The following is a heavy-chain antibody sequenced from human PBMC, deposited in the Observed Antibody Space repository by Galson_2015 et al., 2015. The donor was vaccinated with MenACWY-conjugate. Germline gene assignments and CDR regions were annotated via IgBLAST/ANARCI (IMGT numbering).Heavy chain of an antibody. Sequence: SLRLSCAASGFTFSSYAMHWVRQAPGKGLEYVSAISSNGGTTYYTDSVKGRFTISRDNSKNTLYLQMSSLRAEDTAVYYCVKTKRFRFVYWGQGALVTVSS. CDR1: GFTFSSYA. CDR2: ISSNGGTT. CDR3: VKTKRFRFVY. J-gene: IGHJ4*02. V-gene: IGHV3-64D*06.